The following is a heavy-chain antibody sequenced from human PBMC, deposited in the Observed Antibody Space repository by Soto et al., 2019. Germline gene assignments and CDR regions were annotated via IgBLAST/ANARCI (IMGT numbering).Heavy chain of an antibody. J-gene: IGHJ4*02. CDR3: ARGRIQLWYPFDY. V-gene: IGHV4-59*11. CDR2: ISYSGST. CDR1: GDSISSHY. D-gene: IGHD5-18*01. Sequence: SETLSLTCSVSGDSISSHYWSWIRQPPGKGLEWIGYISYSGSTNYNPSLKSRVTISVDTSKNQFSLKLSSVTAADTAVYYRARGRIQLWYPFDYWGQGTLVTVSS.